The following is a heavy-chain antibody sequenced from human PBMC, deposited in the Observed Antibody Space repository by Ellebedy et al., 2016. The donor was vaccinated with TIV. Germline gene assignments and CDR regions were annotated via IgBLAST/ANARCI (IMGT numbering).Heavy chain of an antibody. CDR2: INSDGSST. V-gene: IGHV3-74*01. Sequence: GGSLRLSCAASGFTFSSYWMHWVRQAPGKGLVWVSRINSDGSSTSYADSVKGRFTISRDNSKNTLYLQMNSLRAEDTAVYYCARDLDRNYPGTYFDYWGQGTLVTVSS. CDR1: GFTFSSYW. J-gene: IGHJ4*02. D-gene: IGHD4-11*01. CDR3: ARDLDRNYPGTYFDY.